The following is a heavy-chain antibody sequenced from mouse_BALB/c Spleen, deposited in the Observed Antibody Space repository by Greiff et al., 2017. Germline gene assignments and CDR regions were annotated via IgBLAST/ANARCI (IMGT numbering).Heavy chain of an antibody. CDR1: GFNITDTY. CDR2: IDPANGNT. D-gene: IGHD1-1*02. Sequence: EVQLQQSGAELVKPGASVKLSCTASGFNITDTYMHWVKQRPEQGLEWIGRIDPANGNTKYDPKFQGKATITADTSSNTAYLQLSSLTSEDTAGYSCASRHDGGSYDFAYWGQGTLVTVSA. CDR3: ASRHDGGSYDFAY. J-gene: IGHJ3*01. V-gene: IGHV14-3*02.